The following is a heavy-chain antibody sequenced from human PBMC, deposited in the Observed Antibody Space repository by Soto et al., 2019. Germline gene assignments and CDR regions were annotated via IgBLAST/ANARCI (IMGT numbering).Heavy chain of an antibody. CDR1: GFTFDDFA. Sequence: GGSLRLSCAASGFTFDDFAMHWVRQAPGRGLEWVSGINWSGGSSGYSDSVKGRFTISRDNAKNSLYLEMNSLRVEDTALFYCVKANDQQLVEGGPFDMWGQGTMVTVSS. CDR2: INWSGGSS. V-gene: IGHV3-9*01. J-gene: IGHJ3*02. D-gene: IGHD6-13*01. CDR3: VKANDQQLVEGGPFDM.